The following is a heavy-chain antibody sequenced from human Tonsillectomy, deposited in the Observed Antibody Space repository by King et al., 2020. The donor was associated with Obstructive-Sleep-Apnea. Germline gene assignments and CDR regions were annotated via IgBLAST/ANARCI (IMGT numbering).Heavy chain of an antibody. CDR3: ARGGGAISGSISDY. D-gene: IGHD3-10*01. J-gene: IGHJ4*02. CDR1: CGSVSNGHYY. V-gene: IGHV4-61*01. CDR2: IYYSGYS. Sequence: QLQESGPGLVKPSETLSLTCTVSCGSVSNGHYYCSWLRQPPGKRLEWIGYIYYSGYSNYNPSLKSLVTISVDTSKNQFSLKLSSVTAADTAVYYWARGGGAISGSISDYWGQGTLVTVSS.